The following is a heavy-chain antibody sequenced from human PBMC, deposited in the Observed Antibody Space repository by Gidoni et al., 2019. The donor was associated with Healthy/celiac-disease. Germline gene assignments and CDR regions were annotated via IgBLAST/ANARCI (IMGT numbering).Heavy chain of an antibody. V-gene: IGHV4-31*02. CDR1: GGSISSGGYY. Sequence: GGSISSGGYYWSWIRQHPGKGLEWIGYIYYSGSTYYNPSLKSRVTISVDTSKNQFSLKLSSLTAADTAVYYSARVGLGDYTLDYWGQGTLVTVSS. CDR2: IYYSGST. J-gene: IGHJ4*02. D-gene: IGHD3-3*01. CDR3: ARVGLGDYTLDY.